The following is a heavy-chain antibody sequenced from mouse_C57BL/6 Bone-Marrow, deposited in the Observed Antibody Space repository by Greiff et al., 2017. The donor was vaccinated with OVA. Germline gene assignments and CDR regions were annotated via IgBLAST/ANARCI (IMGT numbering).Heavy chain of an antibody. CDR2: IDPETGGT. CDR3: TSRLDY. J-gene: IGHJ2*01. CDR1: GYTFTDYE. Sequence: QVQLQQSGAELVRPGASVTLSCKASGYTFTDYEMHWVKQTPVHGLEWIGAIDPETGGTAYNQKFKGKATLTADQSSSTAYMELRSLTSEDSAVYYCTSRLDYWGQGTTLTVSS. V-gene: IGHV1-15*01.